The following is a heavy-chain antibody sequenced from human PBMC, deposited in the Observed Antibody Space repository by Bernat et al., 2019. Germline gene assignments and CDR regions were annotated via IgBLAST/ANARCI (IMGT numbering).Heavy chain of an antibody. CDR3: ARSRYSSSWPGDY. J-gene: IGHJ4*02. CDR1: GFTVSSNY. Sequence: EVQLVESGGGLVQPGGSLRLSCAASGFTVSSNYMSWVRQAPGKGLEWVSVIYSGGSTYYADSVQGRFTISRDNSKNTLYLQMNSLRAEDTAVYYCARSRYSSSWPGDYWGQGTLVTVSS. D-gene: IGHD6-13*01. V-gene: IGHV3-66*01. CDR2: IYSGGST.